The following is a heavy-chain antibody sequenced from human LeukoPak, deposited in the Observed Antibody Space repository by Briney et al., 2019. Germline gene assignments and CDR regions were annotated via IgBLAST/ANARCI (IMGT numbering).Heavy chain of an antibody. CDR1: GFTFSSYW. CDR2: INSDGSST. J-gene: IGHJ6*02. D-gene: IGHD1-26*01. CDR3: ARGFGGSSPSGMDV. Sequence: GGSLRLSCSASGFTFSSYWMHWVREAPGKGLVWVSRINSDGSSTTYADSVKGRFTVSRDNAKSTLYLQMNSLRAEDTALYYCARGFGGSSPSGMDVWGQGTTVTFSS. V-gene: IGHV3-74*01.